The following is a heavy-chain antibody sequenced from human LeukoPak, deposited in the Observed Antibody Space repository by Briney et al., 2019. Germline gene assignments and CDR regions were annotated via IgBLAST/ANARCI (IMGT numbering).Heavy chain of an antibody. J-gene: IGHJ4*02. V-gene: IGHV1-8*01. CDR1: GYTFTSYD. Sequence: ASVKVSXKASGYTFTSYDINWVRQATGQGLEWMGWMNPNSGNTGYAQKFQGRVTMTRNTSISTAYMELSSLRSEDTAVYYCARGRFKSQLLSFYWGQGTLVTVSS. CDR3: ARGRFKSQLLSFY. D-gene: IGHD2-2*01. CDR2: MNPNSGNT.